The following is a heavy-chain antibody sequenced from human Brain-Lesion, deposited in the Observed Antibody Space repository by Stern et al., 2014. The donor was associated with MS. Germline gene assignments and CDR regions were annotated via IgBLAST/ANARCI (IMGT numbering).Heavy chain of an antibody. Sequence: VQLVESGGGVVQPGRPLRLSCVASGFTFGSCAMHWVRQAPGKGLEWVAGVSHDGSNKYYADSVKGRFTISRDNSQNTLYMQMSSLRPEDTAVYYCAKDRQYLTYFFDHWGQGSLVTVSS. CDR3: AKDRQYLTYFFDH. CDR2: VSHDGSNK. D-gene: IGHD2/OR15-2a*01. J-gene: IGHJ5*02. CDR1: GFTFGSCA. V-gene: IGHV3-30*18.